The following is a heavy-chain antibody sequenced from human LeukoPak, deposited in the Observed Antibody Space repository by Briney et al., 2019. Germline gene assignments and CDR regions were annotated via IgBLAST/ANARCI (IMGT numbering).Heavy chain of an antibody. D-gene: IGHD2-15*01. J-gene: IGHJ3*02. CDR3: ARDDCSGGSCFSKDAFDI. CDR1: GFTFSNYG. Sequence: GGSLRLSCVGSGFTFSNYGMNWVRQAPGKGLEWISYISTSGGTIYYADSVKGRFTISRDNAKNSLYLQLNSLRAEDTAVYYCARDDCSGGSCFSKDAFDIWGQGTMVTVS. CDR2: ISTSGGTI. V-gene: IGHV3-48*03.